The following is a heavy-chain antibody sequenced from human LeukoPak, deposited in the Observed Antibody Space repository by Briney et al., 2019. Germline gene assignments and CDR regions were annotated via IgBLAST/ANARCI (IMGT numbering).Heavy chain of an antibody. CDR1: GFTFSSYA. CDR2: ITGGGDGT. D-gene: IGHD3-10*01. Sequence: GGSLRLSCAASGFTFSSYATMWVRQSPEKGLEWVSSITGGGDGTYYADSVRGRFTISRDNSKNTLYLKMNSLRAEDTAVYFCVKGFVHPTYYFEYWGQGTLVTVSS. V-gene: IGHV3-23*01. J-gene: IGHJ4*02. CDR3: VKGFVHPTYYFEY.